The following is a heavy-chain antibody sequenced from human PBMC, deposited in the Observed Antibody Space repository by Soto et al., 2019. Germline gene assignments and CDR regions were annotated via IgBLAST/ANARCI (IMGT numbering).Heavy chain of an antibody. CDR3: AKDILPHSSSSYYYYYGMDV. J-gene: IGHJ6*02. D-gene: IGHD6-6*01. V-gene: IGHV3-43*01. CDR1: GFTFDDYT. Sequence: GGSLRLSCAASGFTFDDYTMHWVRQAPGKGLEWVSLISWDGGSTYYADSVKGQFTISRDNSKNSLYLQMNSLRTEDTALYYCAKDILPHSSSSYYYYYGMDVWGQGTTVTVSS. CDR2: ISWDGGST.